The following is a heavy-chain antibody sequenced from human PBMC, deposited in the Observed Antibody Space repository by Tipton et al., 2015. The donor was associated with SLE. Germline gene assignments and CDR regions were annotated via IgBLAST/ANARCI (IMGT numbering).Heavy chain of an antibody. J-gene: IGHJ6*02. CDR3: VRGTKDV. CDR1: GGSITTFGYY. D-gene: IGHD1-14*01. V-gene: IGHV4-31*03. Sequence: TLSLTCTVSGGSITTFGYYWSWNRQHPGKGLEWIGYIYDSKSTYYNPSLKSRLTMSADTSKNQISLKLSSVSAADTAVYYCVRGTKDVWGQGTTVTVSS. CDR2: IYDSKST.